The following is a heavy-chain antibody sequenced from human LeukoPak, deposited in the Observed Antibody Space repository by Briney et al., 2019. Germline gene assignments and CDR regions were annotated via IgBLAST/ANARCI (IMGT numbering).Heavy chain of an antibody. CDR3: AREVGSSSWYGVDY. J-gene: IGHJ4*02. D-gene: IGHD6-13*01. Sequence: PSETLSLTCTVSGGSISSYYWSWIRQPPGKGLEWIGYIYYSGSTNYNPSLKSRVTISVDTSKNQFSLKLSSVTAADTAVYYCAREVGSSSWYGVDYWGQGTLVTVSS. CDR1: GGSISSYY. CDR2: IYYSGST. V-gene: IGHV4-59*01.